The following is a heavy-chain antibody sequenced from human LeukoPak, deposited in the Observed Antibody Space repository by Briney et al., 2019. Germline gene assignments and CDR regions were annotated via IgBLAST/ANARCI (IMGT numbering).Heavy chain of an antibody. D-gene: IGHD6-13*01. CDR2: ISGSGGST. CDR1: GFTFSNYH. Sequence: PGGSLRLSCAASGFTFSNYHMHWVRQAPGKGLEWVSAISGSGGSTYYADSVKGRFTISRDNSKNTLYLQMNSLRAEDTVVYYCAKDISGSSSVWGKGTTVTVSS. CDR3: AKDISGSSSV. V-gene: IGHV3-23*01. J-gene: IGHJ6*04.